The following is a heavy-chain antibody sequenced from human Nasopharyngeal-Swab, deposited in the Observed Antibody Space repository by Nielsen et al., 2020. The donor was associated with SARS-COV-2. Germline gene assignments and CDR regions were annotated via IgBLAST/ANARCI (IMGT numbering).Heavy chain of an antibody. J-gene: IGHJ4*02. D-gene: IGHD6-13*01. CDR1: GFIFSTYA. CDR2: ISYDGSSN. Sequence: GGSLRLSCAASGFIFSTYAMHWVRQAPGKGLEWVALISYDGSSNYYAHSVKGRFTISRDNSKNTLYLQMNSLRAEDTAVYYCASLSSSSWFFDYWGQGTLVTVSS. V-gene: IGHV3-30-3*01. CDR3: ASLSSSSWFFDY.